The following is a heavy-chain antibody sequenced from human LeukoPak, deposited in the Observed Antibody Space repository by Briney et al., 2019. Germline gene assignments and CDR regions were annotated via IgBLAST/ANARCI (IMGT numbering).Heavy chain of an antibody. Sequence: GGSLRLSCAASGFTLSSYGMHWVRQAPGKGLEWVAVIWYDGSNKYYADSVKGRFTISRDNSKNTLYLQMNSLRAEDTAVYYCARDLTYDSSGYFDYWGQGTLVTVSS. J-gene: IGHJ4*02. CDR2: IWYDGSNK. V-gene: IGHV3-33*01. CDR1: GFTLSSYG. D-gene: IGHD3-22*01. CDR3: ARDLTYDSSGYFDY.